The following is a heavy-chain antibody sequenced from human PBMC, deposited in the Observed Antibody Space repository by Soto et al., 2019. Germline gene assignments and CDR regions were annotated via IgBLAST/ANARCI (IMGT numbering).Heavy chain of an antibody. CDR2: INWNGGST. Sequence: GGSLRLSCAASGFTFGDYGMSWVRQAPGKGLEWVSGINWNGGSTGYADSVKGRFTISRDNAKNSLYLQMNSLRAEDTALYYCARGYCSSTSCYDAFDIWGQGTMVTVSS. D-gene: IGHD2-2*01. J-gene: IGHJ3*02. V-gene: IGHV3-20*04. CDR3: ARGYCSSTSCYDAFDI. CDR1: GFTFGDYG.